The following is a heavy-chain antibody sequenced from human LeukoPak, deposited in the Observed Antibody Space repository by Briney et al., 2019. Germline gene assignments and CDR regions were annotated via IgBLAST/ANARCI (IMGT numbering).Heavy chain of an antibody. J-gene: IGHJ5*02. CDR1: GYTFTGYY. V-gene: IGHV1-2*06. CDR3: AREVGYSSSYYGRFDP. D-gene: IGHD2-2*01. Sequence: GASVKVSCKASGYTFTGYYMHWVRQAPGQGLEWMGRVNPNNGVPNYAQKFQGRVTMTRDTAISTFYMELSSLRSDDTAVSFCAREVGYSSSYYGRFDPWGQGTLVIVSS. CDR2: VNPNNGVP.